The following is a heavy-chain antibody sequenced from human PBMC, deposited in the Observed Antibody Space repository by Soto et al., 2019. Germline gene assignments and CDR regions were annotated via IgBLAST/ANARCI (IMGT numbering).Heavy chain of an antibody. D-gene: IGHD5-12*01. CDR2: IHHTETT. J-gene: IGHJ1*01. CDR1: GASIFSDDW. V-gene: IGHV4-4*02. CDR3: ATCGGLRFPRVL. Sequence: QVQLQESGPGLVKPSGTLSLTCVVSGASIFSDDWWTWVRQPPGKGLEWLGEIHHTETTNYNSSLNRRVTISLDKIKNQFSLRLSSVTAADTAIYYCATCGGLRFPRVLWGRGTLVTVSS.